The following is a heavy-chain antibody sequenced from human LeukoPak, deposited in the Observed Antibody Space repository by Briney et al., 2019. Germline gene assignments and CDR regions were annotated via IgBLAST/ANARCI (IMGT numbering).Heavy chain of an antibody. D-gene: IGHD2-15*01. CDR3: AREAPICSGGTCYDY. J-gene: IGHJ4*02. V-gene: IGHV4-59*01. Sequence: PSETLSLTCTVSGGXISSYYWSWIRQPPGKGLEWIGYVHYSGSTNYNPPLKSRVIISVDTSKNQSSLKLSSVTAADTAVYYCAREAPICSGGTCYDYWGQGTLVTVSS. CDR1: GGXISSYY. CDR2: VHYSGST.